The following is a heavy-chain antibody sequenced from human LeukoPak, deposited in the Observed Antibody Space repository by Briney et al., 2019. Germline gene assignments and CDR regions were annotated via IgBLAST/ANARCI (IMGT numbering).Heavy chain of an antibody. J-gene: IGHJ6*02. CDR3: ARGDCSSTSCYLFRKYYYYGMDV. D-gene: IGHD2-2*01. CDR2: IIPIFGTA. CDR1: GYTFTDYH. V-gene: IGHV1-69*13. Sequence: SVKVSCKASGYTFTDYHLHWVRQAPGQGLEWMGGIIPIFGTANYAQKFQGRVTITADESTSTAYMELSSLRSEDTAVYYCARGDCSSTSCYLFRKYYYYGMDVWGQGTTVTVSS.